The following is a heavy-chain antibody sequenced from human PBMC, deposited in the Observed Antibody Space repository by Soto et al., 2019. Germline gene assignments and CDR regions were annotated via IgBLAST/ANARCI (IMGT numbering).Heavy chain of an antibody. D-gene: IGHD5-18*01. J-gene: IGHJ4*02. CDR2: INPSGGST. CDR3: ARVGDTVMVSPCFDY. CDR1: GYTFTSYY. Sequence: GASVKVSCKASGYTFTSYYMHWVRQAPGQGLEWMGIINPSGGSTSYAQKFQGRVTMTRDTSTSTVYMELSSLRSEDTAVYYCARVGDTVMVSPCFDYWGQGTLVTVSS. V-gene: IGHV1-46*01.